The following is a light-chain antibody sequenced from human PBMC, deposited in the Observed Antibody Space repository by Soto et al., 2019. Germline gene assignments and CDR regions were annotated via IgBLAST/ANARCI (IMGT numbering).Light chain of an antibody. CDR1: QSISSL. CDR2: KAS. Sequence: DIQMTQSPSTLSASVGDSVTITCRASQSISSLLAWYQQKPGKAPKLLIYKASSLESGVPSGFSGSGSGTEFTLTISSLQPDDFAAYYCKQYSTYPWTFGQGTKVEIK. CDR3: KQYSTYPWT. J-gene: IGKJ1*01. V-gene: IGKV1-5*03.